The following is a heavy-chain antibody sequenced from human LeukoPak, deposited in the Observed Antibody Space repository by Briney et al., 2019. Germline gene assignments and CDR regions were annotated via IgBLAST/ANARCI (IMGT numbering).Heavy chain of an antibody. CDR2: ISSSGGST. V-gene: IGHV3-23*01. J-gene: IGHJ4*02. D-gene: IGHD6-13*01. Sequence: PGGSLRLSCAASGFTFSSYAMSWVRQAPGKGLEWVSAISSSGGSTYYADSVKGRFTISRDNSKNTLYLQMNSLRAEDTAVYYCAKAGASRGFLPGIAAAGTVDYWGQGTLVTVSS. CDR3: AKAGASRGFLPGIAAAGTVDY. CDR1: GFTFSSYA.